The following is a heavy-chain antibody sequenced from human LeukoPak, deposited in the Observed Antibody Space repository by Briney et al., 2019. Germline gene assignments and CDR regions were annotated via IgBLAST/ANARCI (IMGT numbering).Heavy chain of an antibody. CDR1: GFTFSSYV. J-gene: IGHJ4*02. CDR3: AKDPQYSGYLDY. Sequence: PGGSLRLSCAASGFTFSSYVMSWVRQAPGKGLEWVSGISGSGYSTYYADSVKGRFTISRDNSKNTLYLQMNSLRAEDTAVCYCAKDPQYSGYLDYWGQGTLVTVSS. V-gene: IGHV3-23*01. CDR2: ISGSGYST. D-gene: IGHD5-12*01.